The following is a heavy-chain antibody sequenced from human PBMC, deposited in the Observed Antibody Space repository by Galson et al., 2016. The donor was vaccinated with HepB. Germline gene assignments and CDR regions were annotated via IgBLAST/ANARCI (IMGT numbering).Heavy chain of an antibody. CDR2: VHYGGTT. CDR3: ARDGRAWVGLDV. D-gene: IGHD3/OR15-3a*01. V-gene: IGHV4-59*11. Sequence: LSLTCAVSGASISGHYWSWIRQPPGKGLEWIGYVHYGGTTNYNPSLKSRVSISIDTPKTHFSLRLTSLTAADTAIYFCARDGRAWVGLDVWGQGTTVIVTS. J-gene: IGHJ6*02. CDR1: GASISGHY.